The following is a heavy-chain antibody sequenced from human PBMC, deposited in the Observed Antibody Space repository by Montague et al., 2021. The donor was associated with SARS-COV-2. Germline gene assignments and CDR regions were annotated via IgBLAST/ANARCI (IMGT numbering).Heavy chain of an antibody. J-gene: IGHJ6*02. CDR1: GDSISSYY. CDR3: ARDHLTTMFMVYYYGKDV. CDR2: IYNSGST. D-gene: IGHD4-11*01. Sequence: SETLSLTCTVSGDSISSYYWSWIRQPAGKGLEWIGRIYNSGSTKYNPSLKSRVTMSADTSKNQFSLKLNSVTAADTAVYYCARDHLTTMFMVYYYGKDVWGQGTTVTVSS. V-gene: IGHV4-4*07.